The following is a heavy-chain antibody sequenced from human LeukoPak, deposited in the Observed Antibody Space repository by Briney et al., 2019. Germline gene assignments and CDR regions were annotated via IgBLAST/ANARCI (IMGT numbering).Heavy chain of an antibody. Sequence: PGGSLRLSCAASGFISSSYWMSWVRQAPGKGLEWVANVKQDGSERYYADSVKGRFTISRDNSKNTLYLQMNSLRAEDTAVYYCARATRYYDSSCDCFDYWGQGTLVTVSS. J-gene: IGHJ4*02. V-gene: IGHV3-7*03. CDR2: VKQDGSER. CDR1: GFISSSYW. CDR3: ARATRYYDSSCDCFDY. D-gene: IGHD3-22*01.